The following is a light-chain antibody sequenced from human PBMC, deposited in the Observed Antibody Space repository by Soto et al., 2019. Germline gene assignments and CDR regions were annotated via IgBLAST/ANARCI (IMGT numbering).Light chain of an antibody. Sequence: SVLTQPPSASGTPGQMVTISCSGSSSNIGSNTVNWYQQLPGTAPKLLIYSNNQRPSGVPDRFSGSKSGTSASLAISGLQSEDEADYYRAAWDDSLNGYVFGTGTKVTVL. CDR3: AAWDDSLNGYV. CDR1: SSNIGSNT. J-gene: IGLJ1*01. V-gene: IGLV1-44*01. CDR2: SNN.